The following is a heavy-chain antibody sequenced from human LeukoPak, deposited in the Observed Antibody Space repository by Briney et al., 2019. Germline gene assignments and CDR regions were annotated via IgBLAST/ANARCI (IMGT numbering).Heavy chain of an antibody. CDR2: INPNSSDT. J-gene: IGHJ3*02. D-gene: IGHD1-1*01. Sequence: GASVNLSFTSSGSTCTVSSFHWSRQAPGQGLEWMGWINPNSSDTNYDKKFQDRVTMTRDTSISTDYLELSSLMSDDHAAYYCARASVGRGTSRGAFDIWGQGTMVTVSS. CDR3: ARASVGRGTSRGAFDI. V-gene: IGHV1-2*02. CDR1: GSTCTVSS.